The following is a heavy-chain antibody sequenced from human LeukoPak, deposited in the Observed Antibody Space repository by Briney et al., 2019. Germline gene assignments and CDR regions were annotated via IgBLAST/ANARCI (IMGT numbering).Heavy chain of an antibody. D-gene: IGHD3-22*01. CDR3: ARSPSYDSGGYPSTFDY. CDR1: GYTFTNYA. CDR2: ISSYNGNT. Sequence: ASVKVSCKVSGYTFTNYAVSWVRQAPGQGLEWMGWISSYNGNTIYSQKLQGRVTLTTDTSTNTVYMELRSLRTDDTAVYYCARSPSYDSGGYPSTFDYWGQGTLVTVSS. J-gene: IGHJ4*02. V-gene: IGHV1-18*01.